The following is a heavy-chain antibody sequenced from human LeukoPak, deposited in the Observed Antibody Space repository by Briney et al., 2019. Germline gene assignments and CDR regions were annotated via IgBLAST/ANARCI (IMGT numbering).Heavy chain of an antibody. CDR1: GYTFTGYY. J-gene: IGHJ4*02. Sequence: GASVKVSCKASGYTFTGYYMHWVRQAPGQGLEWMGWINPNSGGTNYAQKFQGRVTMTRDTSISTAYMELSSLRSEDTAVYYCARGLYGSGSPIMSYWGQGTLVTVSS. D-gene: IGHD3-10*01. V-gene: IGHV1-2*02. CDR2: INPNSGGT. CDR3: ARGLYGSGSPIMSY.